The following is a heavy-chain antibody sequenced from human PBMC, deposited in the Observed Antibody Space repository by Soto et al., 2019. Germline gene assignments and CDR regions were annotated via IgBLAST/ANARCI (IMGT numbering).Heavy chain of an antibody. D-gene: IGHD6-25*01. CDR2: FTGGHGKT. Sequence: EVQLLEAGGGSVQPGGSLKLSCGVSGFSIPDYGVTWVRQPPGKGLEWVSGFTGGHGKTFYADSVRGRFTLSREDSRNTVYLQMDSLRVEYTAVYYCTRWSGFGDSWGQGTLVTVAS. V-gene: IGHV3-23*01. CDR1: GFSIPDYG. J-gene: IGHJ4*02. CDR3: TRWSGFGDS.